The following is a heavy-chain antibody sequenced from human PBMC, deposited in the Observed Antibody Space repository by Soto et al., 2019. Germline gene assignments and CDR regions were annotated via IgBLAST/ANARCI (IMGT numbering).Heavy chain of an antibody. Sequence: QVQLQESGPGLVKPSGTLSLTCTVSGDSISDSNWWTWDRQPPGKGLEWIGEVYHSGRANYNPSLRSRVTMSADTLKNHFNLRLSSVTAADTAVYYCAKTIGSGSYMPFWGQGTLVAVSP. CDR2: VYHSGRA. CDR1: GDSISDSNW. J-gene: IGHJ4*02. D-gene: IGHD3-10*01. V-gene: IGHV4-4*02. CDR3: AKTIGSGSYMPF.